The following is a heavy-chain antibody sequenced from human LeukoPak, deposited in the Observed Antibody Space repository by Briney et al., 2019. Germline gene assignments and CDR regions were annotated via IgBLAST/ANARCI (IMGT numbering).Heavy chain of an antibody. CDR1: GFTFSSYT. J-gene: IGHJ4*02. CDR2: ISSDRTTI. V-gene: IGHV3-48*02. CDR3: TGQKGMDY. Sequence: QPGGSLRLSCAASGFTFSSYTMSWVRQAPGKGLEWVSSISSDRTTIFYADSVKGRFTISRDNAHNSLYLQMNSLRDEDTAVYYCTGQKGMDYWGQGALVIVSS.